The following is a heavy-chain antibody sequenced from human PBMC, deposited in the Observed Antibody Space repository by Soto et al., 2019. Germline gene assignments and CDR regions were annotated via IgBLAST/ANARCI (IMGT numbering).Heavy chain of an antibody. V-gene: IGHV4-59*12. CDR3: ARGEPYYDTSGFEYLDYFDL. D-gene: IGHD3-22*01. Sequence: SETLSLTCTVSGGSISTYYWSWVRQPPGKGLEWIAYVYYDGRTNFNPSLKSRVAIFVDTSKDQFSLKLRSVAAADTAVYFCARGEPYYDTSGFEYLDYFDLWGRGTPVTVSS. J-gene: IGHJ4*02. CDR1: GGSISTYY. CDR2: VYYDGRT.